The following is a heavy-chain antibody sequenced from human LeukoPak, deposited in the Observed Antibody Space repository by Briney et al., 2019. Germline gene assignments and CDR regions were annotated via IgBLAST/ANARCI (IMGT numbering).Heavy chain of an antibody. CDR2: VFYIGST. V-gene: IGHV4-59*08. J-gene: IGHJ4*02. CDR3: ARKAISSSWYSLDY. D-gene: IGHD6-13*01. Sequence: PSETLSLTCTVSGGSISSHYWSWIRQPPGKGLEWIGHVFYIGSTNYNPSLKSRVTISMDTSKNQFSLKLSSVTAADTAVYYCARKAISSSWYSLDYWGQGTLVTVSS. CDR1: GGSISSHY.